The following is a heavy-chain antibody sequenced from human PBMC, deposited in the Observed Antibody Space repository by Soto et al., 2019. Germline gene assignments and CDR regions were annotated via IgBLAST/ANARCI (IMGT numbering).Heavy chain of an antibody. J-gene: IGHJ4*02. CDR2: IYFNGTT. D-gene: IGHD1-1*01. V-gene: IGHV4-59*01. Sequence: SETLSLTCTVSGVTLSGYYWSWIRQTPGKTLEWIGCIYFNGTTNYNPSLKSRVTISLDMSKNQFSLKLRSVTATDTAVYQCARGKGNHKYWGLGTMGTVSA. CDR1: GVTLSGYY. CDR3: ARGKGNHKY.